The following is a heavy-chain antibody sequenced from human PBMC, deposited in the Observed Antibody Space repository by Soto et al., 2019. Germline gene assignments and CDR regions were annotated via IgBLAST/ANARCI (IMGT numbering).Heavy chain of an antibody. D-gene: IGHD4-17*01. Sequence: QLQLQESGPGLVKPSETLSLTCTVSGGSISSSSYYWGWIRQPPGKGLEWIGSIYYSGSTYYNPSLKSRVTISEDTSKNQFSLKLSSVTAADTAVYYCARRGDYGDYYFDYWGQGTLVTVSS. V-gene: IGHV4-39*01. CDR1: GGSISSSSYY. CDR3: ARRGDYGDYYFDY. CDR2: IYYSGST. J-gene: IGHJ4*02.